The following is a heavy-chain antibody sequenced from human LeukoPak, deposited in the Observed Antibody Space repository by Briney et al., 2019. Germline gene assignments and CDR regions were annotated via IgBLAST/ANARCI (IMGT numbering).Heavy chain of an antibody. J-gene: IGHJ4*02. D-gene: IGHD6-13*01. CDR3: AKGRATAGTANDY. CDR2: VSGSGDST. V-gene: IGHV3-23*01. Sequence: GGSLRLSCAASGFTFSSYAMSWVRQAPGKGLEWVSGVSGSGDSTYYADSVKGRSTISRDNSKNTLYLQMNSLRAEDTAVYYCAKGRATAGTANDYWGQGTLVTVSS. CDR1: GFTFSSYA.